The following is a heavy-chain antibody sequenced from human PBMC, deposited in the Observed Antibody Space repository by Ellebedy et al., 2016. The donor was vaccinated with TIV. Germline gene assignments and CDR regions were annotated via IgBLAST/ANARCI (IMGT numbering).Heavy chain of an antibody. J-gene: IGHJ4*02. CDR3: ARGYDSSGYYSVGPWYYFDY. D-gene: IGHD3-22*01. CDR1: GFTFSSYA. Sequence: GGSLRLXXAASGFTFSSYAMSWVRQAPGKGLAWVSAISGSGGSTYYADSVKGRFTISRDNSKNTLYLQMNSLRAEDTAVYYCARGYDSSGYYSVGPWYYFDYWGQGTLVTVSS. CDR2: ISGSGGST. V-gene: IGHV3-23*01.